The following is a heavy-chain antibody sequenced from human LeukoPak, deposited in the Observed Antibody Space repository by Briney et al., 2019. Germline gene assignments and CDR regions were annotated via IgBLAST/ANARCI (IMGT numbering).Heavy chain of an antibody. CDR1: GYTFTGYY. V-gene: IGHV1-2*02. D-gene: IGHD2/OR15-2a*01. J-gene: IGHJ4*02. CDR3: ARARQKIAGGDY. CDR2: INPNSGGT. Sequence: ASVKVSCKASGYTFTGYYMHWVRQAPGQGLEWMGWINPNSGGTNYAQKFQGRVTMTRDTSISTAYMELSRLRSDDTAVYYCARARQKIAGGDYWGQGTLVHVSS.